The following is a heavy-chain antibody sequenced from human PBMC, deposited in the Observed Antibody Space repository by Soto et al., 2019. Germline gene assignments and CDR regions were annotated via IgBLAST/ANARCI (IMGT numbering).Heavy chain of an antibody. Sequence: QVQLVQSGAEVKKPGASVKVSCKASGYTFTSYAMHWVRQAPGQRLEWMGWINAGNGNTKYSQKFQGRVTITRDTSASTAYMELSSLRSEETAVYYCARGYYIWGSYRYPYFDYWGQGTLVTVSS. J-gene: IGHJ4*02. CDR1: GYTFTSYA. CDR3: ARGYYIWGSYRYPYFDY. V-gene: IGHV1-3*01. D-gene: IGHD3-16*02. CDR2: INAGNGNT.